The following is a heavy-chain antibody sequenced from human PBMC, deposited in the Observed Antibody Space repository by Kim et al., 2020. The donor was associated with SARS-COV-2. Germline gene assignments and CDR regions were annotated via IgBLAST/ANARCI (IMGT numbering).Heavy chain of an antibody. CDR1: TSIFSDYY. D-gene: IGHD1-26*01. CDR3: AFPVREPRH. J-gene: IGHJ4*02. V-gene: IGHV3-11*03. CDR2: ISSSGGDP. Sequence: GGSLRISCVASTSIFSDYYMSWIRQAPGKGLEWVSYISSSGGDPNYADSVKGRFTISRDNAKNSLYLQMNSLRVEDTAIYYCAFPVREPRHWGQGTLVTVSS.